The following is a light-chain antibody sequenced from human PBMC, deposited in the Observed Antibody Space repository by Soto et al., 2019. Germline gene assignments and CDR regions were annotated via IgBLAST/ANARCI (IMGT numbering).Light chain of an antibody. CDR3: SSFAGVNNLL. Sequence: QSALTQPPSASGSPGQSVTISCTGTSSDVGGYNFVSWYQQHPGKAPKLLIYEVSKRPSGVPDRFSGSKSDNTASLTVSGXXXXXXXDXYCSSFAGVNNLLFGGGTKVTVL. CDR1: SSDVGGYNF. J-gene: IGLJ2*01. V-gene: IGLV2-8*01. CDR2: EVS.